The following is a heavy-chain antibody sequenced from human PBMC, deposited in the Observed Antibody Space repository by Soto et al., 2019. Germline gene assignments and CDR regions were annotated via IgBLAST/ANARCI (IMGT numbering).Heavy chain of an antibody. D-gene: IGHD3-3*01. CDR1: GYPVTAYY. Sequence: QLHLVQSGAVVKKPGASVTFSCSASGYPVTAYYMHWVRQAPGRGLEWMGGINPATGAAKYTQTCQGRVTMTRDTSTSTVFMELSGLTSEDTAVFYCARGGGVGVAGSAAFDMWGQGTLVTVSS. V-gene: IGHV1-2*02. CDR3: ARGGGVGVAGSAAFDM. CDR2: INPATGAA. J-gene: IGHJ3*02.